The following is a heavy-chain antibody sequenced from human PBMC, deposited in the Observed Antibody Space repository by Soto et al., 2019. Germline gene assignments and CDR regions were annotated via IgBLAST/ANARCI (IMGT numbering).Heavy chain of an antibody. V-gene: IGHV5-10-1*01. CDR1: GYSFAGYW. CDR3: ARQIYDSDTGPNSQYYFDS. CDR2: IDPSDSQT. D-gene: IGHD3-22*01. Sequence: GESLKISCKGSGYSFAGYWITWVRQKPGKGLEWMGRIDPSDSQTYYSPSFRGHVTISVTKSITAVFLQWSSLRASDTAMYYCARQIYDSDTGPNSQYYFDSWGQGTPVTVSS. J-gene: IGHJ4*02.